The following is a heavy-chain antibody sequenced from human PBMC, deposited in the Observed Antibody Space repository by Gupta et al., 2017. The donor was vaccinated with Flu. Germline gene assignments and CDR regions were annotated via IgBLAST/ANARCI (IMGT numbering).Heavy chain of an antibody. CDR2: IYPGDSDT. D-gene: IGHD6-19*01. CDR1: GYRFTSYW. CDR3: ARSIAVAADNYWYFDL. J-gene: IGHJ2*01. V-gene: IGHV5-51*03. Sequence: EVQLVQSGAEVKKPGGSLKISCTGSGYRFTSYWIGWVRQMPGKGLEWMGIIYPGDSDTRYSPSFQGQVTISADKSISTAYLQWSSLKASDTAMYYCARSIAVAADNYWYFDLWGRGTLVTVSS.